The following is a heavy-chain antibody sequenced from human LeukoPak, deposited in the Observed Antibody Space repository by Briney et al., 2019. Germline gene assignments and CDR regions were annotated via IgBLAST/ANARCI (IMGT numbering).Heavy chain of an antibody. CDR1: GGSISSYY. D-gene: IGHD3-3*01. V-gene: IGHV4-59*12. CDR2: IYYSGST. Sequence: PSETLSLTCTVSGGSISSYYWSWIRQPPGKGLEWIGHIYYSGSTNYNPSLKSRVTISVDTSKNQFSLKLSSVTAADTAVYYCARASRLPITIFGVVNYYYGMDVWGQGTTVTVPS. CDR3: ARASRLPITIFGVVNYYYGMDV. J-gene: IGHJ6*02.